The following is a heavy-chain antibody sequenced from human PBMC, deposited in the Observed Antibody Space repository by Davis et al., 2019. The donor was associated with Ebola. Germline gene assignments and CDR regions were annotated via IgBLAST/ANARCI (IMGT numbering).Heavy chain of an antibody. D-gene: IGHD3-10*01. CDR3: AKTPLRYYYGSGSYYDY. CDR2: ISSSGSTI. J-gene: IGHJ4*02. Sequence: PGGSLRLSCAASGFTFSSYEMNWVRQAPGKGLEWVSYISSSGSTIYYADSVKGRFTISRDNAKNSLYLQMNSLRAEDTAVYYCAKTPLRYYYGSGSYYDYWGQGTLVTVSS. V-gene: IGHV3-48*03. CDR1: GFTFSSYE.